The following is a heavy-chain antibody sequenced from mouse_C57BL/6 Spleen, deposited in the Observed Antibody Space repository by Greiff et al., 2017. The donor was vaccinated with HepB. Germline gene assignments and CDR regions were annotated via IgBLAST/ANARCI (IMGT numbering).Heavy chain of an antibody. J-gene: IGHJ3*01. D-gene: IGHD2-4*01. CDR1: GYTFTGYW. V-gene: IGHV1-9*01. CDR2: ILPGSGST. CDR3: ARGDDYDDWFAY. Sequence: VQLQESGAELMKPGASVKLSCKATGYTFTGYWIGWVKQRPGHGLEWIGEILPGSGSTNYNEKFKGKATFTADTSSNTAYMQLSSLTTEDSAIYYCARGDDYDDWFAYWGQGTLVTVSA.